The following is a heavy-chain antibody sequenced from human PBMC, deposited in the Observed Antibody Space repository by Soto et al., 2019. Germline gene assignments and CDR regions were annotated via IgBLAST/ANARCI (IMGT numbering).Heavy chain of an antibody. CDR3: ARHETLYYGSGSYTFDY. J-gene: IGHJ4*02. V-gene: IGHV4-34*01. CDR1: GGSFSGYY. Sequence: SETLSLTCAVYGGSFSGYYWNWIRQPPGKGLEWIGEIDHSGYTNYNPSLKSRVTISVDTSKNQFSLKLSSVTAADTAVYYCARHETLYYGSGSYTFDYWGQGTLVTVSS. D-gene: IGHD3-10*01. CDR2: IDHSGYT.